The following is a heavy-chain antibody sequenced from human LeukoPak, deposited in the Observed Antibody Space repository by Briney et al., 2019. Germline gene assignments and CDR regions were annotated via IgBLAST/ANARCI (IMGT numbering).Heavy chain of an antibody. D-gene: IGHD3-3*01. CDR2: INHSGST. V-gene: IGHV4-34*01. CDR3: ARQGMWLLSGGSVDV. CDR1: GGSFSGYY. J-gene: IGHJ6*04. Sequence: SETLSLTCAVYGGSFSGYYWSWIRQPPGKGLEWIGEINHSGSTNYNPSLKSRVTISVDTSKNQFSLKLSSVTAADTAVYYCARQGMWLLSGGSVDVWGKGTTVTVSS.